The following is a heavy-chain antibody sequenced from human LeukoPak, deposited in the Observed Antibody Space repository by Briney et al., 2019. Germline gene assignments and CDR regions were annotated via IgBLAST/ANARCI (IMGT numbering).Heavy chain of an antibody. Sequence: GGSLRLSCAASGFTFSSYAMSWVRQAPGKGLEWVSVIYSGGSTYYADSVKGRFTISRHNSKNTLYLQMNSLRAEDTAVYYCARDRLGSWGQGTLVTVSS. D-gene: IGHD5-12*01. CDR1: GFTFSSYA. CDR2: IYSGGST. CDR3: ARDRLGS. J-gene: IGHJ5*02. V-gene: IGHV3-53*04.